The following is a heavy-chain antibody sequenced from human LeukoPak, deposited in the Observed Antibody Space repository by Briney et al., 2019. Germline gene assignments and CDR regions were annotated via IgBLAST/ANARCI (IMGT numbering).Heavy chain of an antibody. J-gene: IGHJ3*02. CDR2: ISAYTGNT. CDR1: GYTFTSYG. D-gene: IGHD1-26*01. V-gene: IGHV1-18*01. Sequence: VSVKVSCKASGYTFTSYGISWVRQVPGQGLEWMGWISAYTGNTNYAQNLQGRVTMTTDTSTRTAYMDLRSLRSDDTAVYYCARDLIVGATLAGGHDAFDIWGQGTMVTVSS. CDR3: ARDLIVGATLAGGHDAFDI.